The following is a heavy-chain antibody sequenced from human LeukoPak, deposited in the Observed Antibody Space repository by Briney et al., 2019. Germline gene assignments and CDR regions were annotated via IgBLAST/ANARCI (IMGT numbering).Heavy chain of an antibody. Sequence: PGGSLRLSCAASGFTFSGSAMHWVRQASGKGLEWVGRIRSKANSYATAYAASVKGRFTISRDDSKNTAYLQMNSLKTEDTAAYYCTRLRWELLGGHDYWGQGTLVTVSS. CDR2: IRSKANSYAT. V-gene: IGHV3-73*01. D-gene: IGHD1-26*01. J-gene: IGHJ4*02. CDR1: GFTFSGSA. CDR3: TRLRWELLGGHDY.